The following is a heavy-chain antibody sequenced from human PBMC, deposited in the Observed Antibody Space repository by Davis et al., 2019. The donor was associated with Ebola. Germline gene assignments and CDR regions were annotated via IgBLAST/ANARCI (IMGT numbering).Heavy chain of an antibody. V-gene: IGHV3-21*04. CDR1: GFTFINYW. Sequence: GGSLRLSCAASGFTFINYWMHWVRQAPGKGLEWVSSISSSSSYIYYADSVKGRFTISRDNARNSLYLQMNSLRAEDTAMYYCARDAPMDVWGKGTTVTVSS. CDR2: ISSSSSYI. CDR3: ARDAPMDV. J-gene: IGHJ6*04.